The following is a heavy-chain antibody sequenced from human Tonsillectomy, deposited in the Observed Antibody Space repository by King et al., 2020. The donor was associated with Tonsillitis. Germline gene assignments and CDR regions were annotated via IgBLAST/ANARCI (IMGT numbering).Heavy chain of an antibody. CDR2: ISAYNGNT. Sequence: QLVQSGAEVKKPGASVKVSCKASGYTFTSYGISWVRQAPGQGPEWMGWISAYNGNTNYAQRFQGRVTMTTDTSTSTAYMELRSLRSDDTAVYYCARVDVNVSLDFHYYGIDGWGQGTTGTGS. D-gene: IGHD3-9*01. J-gene: IGHJ6*02. V-gene: IGHV1-18*04. CDR3: ARVDVNVSLDFHYYGIDG. CDR1: GYTFTSYG.